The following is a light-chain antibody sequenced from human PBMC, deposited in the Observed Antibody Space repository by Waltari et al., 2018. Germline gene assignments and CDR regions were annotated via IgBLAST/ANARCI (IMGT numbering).Light chain of an antibody. CDR1: QSVASW. J-gene: IGKJ3*01. CDR3: QQYNNNSPFA. V-gene: IGKV1-5*03. Sequence: DIQMTQSPSTLSASVGDRVTITCRASQSVASWVAVYQQKPGKAPKLLIYKASTLESGVPSRFSGSGSGTEFTLSITSLQPDDFATYYCQQYNNNSPFAFGPGTRVDIK. CDR2: KAS.